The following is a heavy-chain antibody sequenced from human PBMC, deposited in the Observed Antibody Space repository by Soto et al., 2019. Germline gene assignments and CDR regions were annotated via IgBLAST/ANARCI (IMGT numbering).Heavy chain of an antibody. CDR1: GGTFSSYT. Sequence: QVQLVQSGAEVKKPGSSVKVSCKASGGTFSSYTISWVRQAPGQGLEWMGRIIPILGIANYAQKFQGRVTITADKSTSTAYMELSSLRSEDTAVCYCAREEEIAAATDWGQGTLVTVSS. V-gene: IGHV1-69*08. J-gene: IGHJ4*02. CDR2: IIPILGIA. CDR3: AREEEIAAATD. D-gene: IGHD6-13*01.